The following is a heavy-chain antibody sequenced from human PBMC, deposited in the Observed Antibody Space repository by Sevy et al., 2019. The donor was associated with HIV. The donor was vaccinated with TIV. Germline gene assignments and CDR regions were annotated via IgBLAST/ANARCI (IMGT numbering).Heavy chain of an antibody. V-gene: IGHV1-18*01. Sequence: ASVKVSCKASGYTFTSYGISWVRQAPGQGLEWMGWISAYNGKPNYAQKLQGRVTMTTDTSTSTAYMELRSLGSDDTAVYYCARGLVAGNFDYWGQGTLVTVSS. J-gene: IGHJ4*02. CDR1: GYTFTSYG. D-gene: IGHD6-19*01. CDR3: ARGLVAGNFDY. CDR2: ISAYNGKP.